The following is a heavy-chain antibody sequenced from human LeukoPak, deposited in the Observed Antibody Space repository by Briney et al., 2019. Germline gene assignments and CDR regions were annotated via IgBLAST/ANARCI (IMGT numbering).Heavy chain of an antibody. CDR1: GYSFTNYW. CDR3: ARIPQDLGYCSGGSCYFDY. CDR2: IYPGDSDT. J-gene: IGHJ4*02. V-gene: IGHV5-51*01. Sequence: GESLKISCEGSGYSFTNYWIGWVRQMPGKGLEWMGIIYPGDSDTRYSLSFQGQVTISADKSISPAYLQWSSLKASDTAMYYCARIPQDLGYCSGGSCYFDYWGQGTLVTVSS. D-gene: IGHD2-15*01.